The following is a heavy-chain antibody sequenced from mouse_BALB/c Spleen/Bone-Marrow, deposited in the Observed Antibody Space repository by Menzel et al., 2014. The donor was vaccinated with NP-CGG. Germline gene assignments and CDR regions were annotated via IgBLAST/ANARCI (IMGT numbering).Heavy chain of an antibody. Sequence: ESGVELVKPGASVKLSCEASGNTFTSYDINWVRQRPEQGLEWIGWIFPGDSTTRYNEKFKGKATLTTDKSSSTVHMQLSRLTSEDSAVYFCVRSRLRDWYFDVWGAGTTVTISS. CDR1: GNTFTSYD. J-gene: IGHJ1*01. CDR3: VRSRLRDWYFDV. CDR2: IFPGDSTT. D-gene: IGHD1-2*01. V-gene: IGHV1S56*01.